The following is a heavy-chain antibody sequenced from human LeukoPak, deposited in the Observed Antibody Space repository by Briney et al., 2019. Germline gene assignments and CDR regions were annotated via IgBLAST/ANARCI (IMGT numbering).Heavy chain of an antibody. J-gene: IGHJ5*02. V-gene: IGHV3-30*03. D-gene: IGHD3-16*01. CDR2: ISHDGGAK. CDR3: ARDWGSSGWYNWFDP. CDR1: GFSIGNYG. Sequence: PGTSLRLSCGVSGFSIGNYGMHWIRQAPDKGLEWVAMISHDGGAKYYGDSVKGRLTISRDNSDNTLYLQMNSLRVEDTAVYYCARDWGSSGWYNWFDPWGQGILVTVSS.